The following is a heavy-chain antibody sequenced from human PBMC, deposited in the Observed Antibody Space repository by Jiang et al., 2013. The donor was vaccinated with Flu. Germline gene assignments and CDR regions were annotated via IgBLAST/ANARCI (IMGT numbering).Heavy chain of an antibody. CDR3: ASARIGYYYGSGSYSVYYYGMDV. V-gene: IGHV6-1*01. Sequence: SQTLSLTCAISGDSVSSNSAAWNWIRQSPSRGLEWLGRTYYRSKWYNDYAVSVKSRITINPDTSKNQFSLQLNSVTPEDTAVYYCASARIGYYYGSGSYSVYYYGMDVWGQGTTITVSS. J-gene: IGHJ6*02. CDR2: TYYRSKWYN. D-gene: IGHD3-10*01. CDR1: GDSVSSNSAA.